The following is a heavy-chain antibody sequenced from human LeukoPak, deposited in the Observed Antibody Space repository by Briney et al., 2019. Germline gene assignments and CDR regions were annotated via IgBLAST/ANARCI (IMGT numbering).Heavy chain of an antibody. J-gene: IGHJ4*02. V-gene: IGHV3-11*06. Sequence: GGSLRLSCAASGFTFSDYYMSWIRQAPGRGLEWVSYISWDSSYTSYADSVKGRFTISRDNAKNSPYLQMNSLRAEDTAVYYCLIDSSAYYDSLGNYWGQGTLVTVSS. D-gene: IGHD3-22*01. CDR2: ISWDSSYT. CDR1: GFTFSDYY. CDR3: LIDSSAYYDSLGNY.